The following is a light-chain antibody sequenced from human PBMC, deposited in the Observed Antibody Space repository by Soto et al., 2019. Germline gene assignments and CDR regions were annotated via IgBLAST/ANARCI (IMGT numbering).Light chain of an antibody. J-gene: IGKJ5*01. CDR1: QSVSSSY. CDR2: GAS. V-gene: IGKV3-20*01. CDR3: QQYGSS. Sequence: EIVLTQSPGTLSLSPGERATLSCRASQSVSSSYLAWYQQKPGQAPRLLIYGASSRATGIPDSFSGSGTGTDFTLTITRREPGDFAVYYCQQYGSSFGQGTRLEIK.